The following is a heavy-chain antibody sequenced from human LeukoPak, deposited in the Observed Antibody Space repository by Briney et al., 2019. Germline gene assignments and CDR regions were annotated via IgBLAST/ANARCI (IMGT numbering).Heavy chain of an antibody. Sequence: ASVKVSCEASGYTFTTSDINWVRQAPGQGLQWMGWMNPNSGNAVYAQKFQGRVTMTRSTSINTAYMELSSLRSEDTAVYYCARGSSRSFDIWGLGTMVTVSS. J-gene: IGHJ3*02. CDR1: GYTFTTSD. CDR2: MNPNSGNA. CDR3: ARGSSRSFDI. D-gene: IGHD3-10*01. V-gene: IGHV1-8*01.